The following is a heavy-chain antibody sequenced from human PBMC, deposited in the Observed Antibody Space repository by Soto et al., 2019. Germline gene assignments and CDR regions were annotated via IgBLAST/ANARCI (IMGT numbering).Heavy chain of an antibody. Sequence: SETLSLTCTVSGASITFGGYSWSWIRQTPGKGLEWIGYINHLETTFYNPSFESRLTPSIDRAKNQFSLKLHSMSAADRAVYFCARGGGSGSFDYWGQGILVTVSS. CDR2: INHLETT. V-gene: IGHV4-30-2*01. CDR1: GASITFGGYS. CDR3: ARGGGSGSFDY. D-gene: IGHD1-26*01. J-gene: IGHJ4*02.